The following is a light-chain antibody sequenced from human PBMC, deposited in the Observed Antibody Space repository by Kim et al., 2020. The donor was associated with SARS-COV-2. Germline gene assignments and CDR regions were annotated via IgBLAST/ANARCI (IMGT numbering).Light chain of an antibody. Sequence: QSALTQPASVSGSPGQSIIISCTGSSSDIGSRNYVSWYQQYPGKAPNLMIYDVSRRPSGVSSRFSGSKSGNTASLTISGLQAEDEADYYCSSFTSSISYVFGTGTKVTVL. V-gene: IGLV2-14*03. CDR2: DVS. J-gene: IGLJ1*01. CDR1: SSDIGSRNY. CDR3: SSFTSSISYV.